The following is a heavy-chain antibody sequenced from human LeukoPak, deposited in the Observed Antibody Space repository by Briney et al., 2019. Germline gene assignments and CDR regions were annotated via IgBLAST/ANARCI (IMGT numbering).Heavy chain of an antibody. Sequence: SVKVSCKASGGTFSSYAISWVRQAPGQGLEWMGGIIPIFGTANYAQKFQGRVTITADESTSTAYMELSSLRSEDTAVYYCARVREPEGAFDIWGQGTMVTVSS. CDR1: GGTFSSYA. CDR3: ARVREPEGAFDI. CDR2: IIPIFGTA. V-gene: IGHV1-69*13. D-gene: IGHD1-14*01. J-gene: IGHJ3*02.